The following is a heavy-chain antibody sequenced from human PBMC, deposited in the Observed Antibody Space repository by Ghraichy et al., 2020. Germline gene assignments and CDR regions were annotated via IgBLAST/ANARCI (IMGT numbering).Heavy chain of an antibody. Sequence: GGSLRLSCAGSGFTFSSYAMSWVRQAPGKGLEWVSGISVSGGTTQYADSVKGRFTISRDNSKNTLFLQMNSLSAEDSAVYYCAKDTEVMPAFYFDHWGQGTLVPVS. CDR2: ISVSGGTT. CDR3: AKDTEVMPAFYFDH. V-gene: IGHV3-23*01. D-gene: IGHD2-21*01. CDR1: GFTFSSYA. J-gene: IGHJ4*02.